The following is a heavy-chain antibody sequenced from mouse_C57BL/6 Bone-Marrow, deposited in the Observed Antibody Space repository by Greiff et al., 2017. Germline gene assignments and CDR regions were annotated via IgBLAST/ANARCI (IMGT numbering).Heavy chain of an antibody. CDR1: GYTFTSYG. J-gene: IGHJ1*03. CDR3: ARLYGYDYWYFDV. V-gene: IGHV1-81*01. D-gene: IGHD2-2*01. CDR2: IYPRSGNT. Sequence: QVQLQQSGAELARPGASVKLSCKASGYTFTSYGISWVKQRTGQGLEWIGEIYPRSGNTYYNEKFKGKATLTADTSSSTAYMELRSLTSEDSAVYYCARLYGYDYWYFDVWGTGTTVTVSS.